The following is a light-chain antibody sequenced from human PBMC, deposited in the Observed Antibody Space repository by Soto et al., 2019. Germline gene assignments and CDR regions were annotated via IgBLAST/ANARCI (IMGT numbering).Light chain of an antibody. J-gene: IGLJ2*01. CDR1: SSNIGNNY. CDR2: DND. Sequence: QSVLTQPPSVSAAPGQKVTISCSGSSSNIGNNYVSWYQQLPGTAPKVLICDNDKRPSGIPDRFSGSKSGTSATLGITGLQTGDEADYYCGTWDSSLSAVLFGGGTQLTVL. V-gene: IGLV1-51*01. CDR3: GTWDSSLSAVL.